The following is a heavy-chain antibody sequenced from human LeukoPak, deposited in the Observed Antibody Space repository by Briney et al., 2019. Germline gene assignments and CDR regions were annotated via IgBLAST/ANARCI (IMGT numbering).Heavy chain of an antibody. CDR2: ISAYNGNT. CDR1: GYTFTSYG. CDR3: ARDLRDIVVVVAATSFDY. J-gene: IGHJ4*02. D-gene: IGHD2-15*01. Sequence: ASVKVSCKASGYTFTSYGISWVRQAPGQGLEWMGWISAYNGNTNYAQKLQGRVTMTTDTSTSTAYMELRSLRSDDTAVYYCARDLRDIVVVVAATSFDYWGQGTLVTVSS. V-gene: IGHV1-18*01.